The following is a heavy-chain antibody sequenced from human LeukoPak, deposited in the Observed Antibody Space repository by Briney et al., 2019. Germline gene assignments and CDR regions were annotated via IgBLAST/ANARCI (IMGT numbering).Heavy chain of an antibody. V-gene: IGHV1-18*01. CDR2: SSAYNGNT. Sequence: ASVKVSCKASGYTFTSYGISWVRQAPGQGLEWMGWSSAYNGNTNYAQKLQGRVTMTTDTSTSTAYMELRSLRSDDTAVYYCARDGYATTVIEDDYWGQGTLVTVSS. J-gene: IGHJ4*02. D-gene: IGHD4-17*01. CDR1: GYTFTSYG. CDR3: ARDGYATTVIEDDY.